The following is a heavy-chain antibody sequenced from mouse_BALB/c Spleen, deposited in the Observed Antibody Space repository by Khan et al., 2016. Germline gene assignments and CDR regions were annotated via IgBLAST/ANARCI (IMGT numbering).Heavy chain of an antibody. V-gene: IGHV1-80*01. CDR1: GFAFSSYW. CDR3: AGGTPCAN. CDR2: IYPGDGDT. Sequence: QVQLQQSGAELVRPGSSVKISCKASGFAFSSYWMNWVKQRPGQGLEWIGQIYPGDGDTNYNGTFKGKATLTADKSSSTAYMQLSSLTAEGSAVEFCAGGTPCANWGQVTLVTVSA. D-gene: IGHD2-14*01. J-gene: IGHJ3*01.